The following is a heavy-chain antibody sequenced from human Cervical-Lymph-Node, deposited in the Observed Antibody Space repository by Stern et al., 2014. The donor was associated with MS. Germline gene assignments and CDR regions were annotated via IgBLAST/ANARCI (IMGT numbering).Heavy chain of an antibody. Sequence: VQLVESGSGLVKPSQTLSLTCAVSGGSISSGGYSWSWIRQPPGKGLEWIGYIYHSGSTSYNPSLKSRVTISVDRSKNQFSLKLSSVTAADTAVYYCARSSTVTPNAFDIWGQGTMVTVSS. J-gene: IGHJ3*02. D-gene: IGHD4-17*01. CDR1: GGSISSGGYS. CDR3: ARSSTVTPNAFDI. CDR2: IYHSGST. V-gene: IGHV4-30-2*01.